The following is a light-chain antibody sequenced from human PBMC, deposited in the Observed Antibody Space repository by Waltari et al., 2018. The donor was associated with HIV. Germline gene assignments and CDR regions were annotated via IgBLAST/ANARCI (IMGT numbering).Light chain of an antibody. J-gene: IGKJ5*01. CDR2: GAS. CDR3: QQYDNLLMIT. CDR1: QDISNY. Sequence: DIQMTQSPSSLSASVGDRVTITFQASQDISNYLNWYQQKPGKAPKLLIYGASNLETGVPSSFSGSGSGTHFIFTISSLQPEDIATYFCQQYDNLLMITFGQGTRLEIK. V-gene: IGKV1-33*01.